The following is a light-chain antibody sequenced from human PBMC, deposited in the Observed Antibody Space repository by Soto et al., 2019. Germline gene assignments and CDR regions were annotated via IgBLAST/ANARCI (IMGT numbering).Light chain of an antibody. J-gene: IGKJ2*01. CDR2: AAS. Sequence: DIQMTQSPSSLSASVGDRVTITCRASQSISSNLNWYQQKPGKAPKLLIYAASSLQSGVPSRFSGSGSGTEFTLTISSLQPEDFATYYCQQSYNTPYTLGQGTKLEIK. CDR3: QQSYNTPYT. V-gene: IGKV1-39*01. CDR1: QSISSN.